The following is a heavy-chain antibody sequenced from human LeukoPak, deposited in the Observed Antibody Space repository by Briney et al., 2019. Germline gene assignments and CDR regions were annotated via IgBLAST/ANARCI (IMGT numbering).Heavy chain of an antibody. J-gene: IGHJ6*03. CDR1: GFTFSTYA. Sequence: GGSLRLSCAASGFTFSTYAMNWVRQAPGKGLEWVSTINHNGGNTYYADSVKGRFTISRDNSKNTLYLQMNSLRAEDTAVYYCARKFNRIAAAGTNYYYYMDVWGKGTTVTISS. CDR2: INHNGGNT. CDR3: ARKFNRIAAAGTNYYYYMDV. D-gene: IGHD6-13*01. V-gene: IGHV3-23*01.